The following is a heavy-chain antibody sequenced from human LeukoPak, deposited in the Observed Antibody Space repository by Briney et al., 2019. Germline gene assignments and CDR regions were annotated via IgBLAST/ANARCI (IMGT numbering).Heavy chain of an antibody. J-gene: IGHJ4*02. Sequence: GASVKVSCKASGYTFTSYGISWVRQAPGQGLEWMGWISGYNGNTHYAQKFQGRVTMTTDTSTSTAYMELRSLRSDDTAVYYGARDLYSRRMNYHGSGSYFAYWGQGALVTVSS. CDR2: ISGYNGNT. D-gene: IGHD3-10*01. V-gene: IGHV1-18*01. CDR1: GYTFTSYG. CDR3: ARDLYSRRMNYHGSGSYFAY.